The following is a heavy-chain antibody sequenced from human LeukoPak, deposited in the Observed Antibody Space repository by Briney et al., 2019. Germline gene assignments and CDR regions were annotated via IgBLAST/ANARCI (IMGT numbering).Heavy chain of an antibody. D-gene: IGHD3-9*01. CDR1: GYTFTSYG. V-gene: IGHV1-18*04. CDR3: ARGFWAGDILTGYYWMPPAPFDP. Sequence: ASVKVSCKASGYTFTSYGISWVRQAPGQGREWMGWLSAYNGNTNYAQKLQGRVTMTTDTSTSTAYMELRSLRSDDTAVYYCARGFWAGDILTGYYWMPPAPFDPWGQGTLVTVSS. CDR2: LSAYNGNT. J-gene: IGHJ5*02.